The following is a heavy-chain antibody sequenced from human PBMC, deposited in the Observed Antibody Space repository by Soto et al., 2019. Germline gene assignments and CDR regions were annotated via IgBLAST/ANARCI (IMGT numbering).Heavy chain of an antibody. CDR1: GFTFSSYA. Sequence: QVQLVESGGGVVQPGRSLRLSCAASGFTFSSYAMHWVRQAPGKGLEWVAVISYDGSNKYYADSVKGRFTISRDNSKNTLYLQMNSLRAEDTAVYYCARDPSVWFGDLGVSDYYYGMDVWGQGTTVTVSS. D-gene: IGHD3-10*01. CDR2: ISYDGSNK. J-gene: IGHJ6*02. V-gene: IGHV3-30-3*01. CDR3: ARDPSVWFGDLGVSDYYYGMDV.